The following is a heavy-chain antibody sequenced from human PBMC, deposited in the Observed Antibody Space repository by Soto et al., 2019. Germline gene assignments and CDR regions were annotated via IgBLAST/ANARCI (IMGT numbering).Heavy chain of an antibody. CDR1: GYRFGSYW. CDR3: ARHPKYYSGYRYFDS. D-gene: IGHD5-12*01. CDR2: IYPGDSDT. J-gene: IGHJ4*02. V-gene: IGHV5-51*07. Sequence: GESLNSSCKASGYRFGSYWIAWVHPMPGKGLEWMGIIYPGDSDTRYNPSFQGQVTISADESISTAYLQWSSLEASDSAMYYCARHPKYYSGYRYFDSWGQGTRVTVSS.